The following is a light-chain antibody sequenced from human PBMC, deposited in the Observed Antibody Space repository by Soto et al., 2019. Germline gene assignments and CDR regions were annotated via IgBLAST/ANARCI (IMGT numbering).Light chain of an antibody. V-gene: IGLV2-11*01. CDR3: CSFASAYNFWV. CDR2: DVS. Sequence: QSVLTQPRSASGSPGQSVTISCTGTNSDVGGYNYVSWYQQHPGKAPKVMIYDVSRRPSGVPDRFSGSKSGNTASLTISGLQAEDEADYYCCSFASAYNFWVFGGGTKLTVL. J-gene: IGLJ3*02. CDR1: NSDVGGYNY.